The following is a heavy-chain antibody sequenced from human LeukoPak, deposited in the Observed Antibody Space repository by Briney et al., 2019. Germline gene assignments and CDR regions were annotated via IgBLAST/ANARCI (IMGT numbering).Heavy chain of an antibody. V-gene: IGHV4-39*01. D-gene: IGHD6-13*01. J-gene: IGHJ6*03. CDR3: ARQGKYSSSWLRYYYYYMDV. Sequence: PSETLSLTCTVSGGSISSSSYYWGWIRQPPGKGLEWIGSIYYSGSTYYNPSLKSRVTISVDTSKNQFSLKLSSVTAADTAVYYCARQGKYSSSWLRYYYYYMDVWGKGTTVTVSS. CDR1: GGSISSSSYY. CDR2: IYYSGST.